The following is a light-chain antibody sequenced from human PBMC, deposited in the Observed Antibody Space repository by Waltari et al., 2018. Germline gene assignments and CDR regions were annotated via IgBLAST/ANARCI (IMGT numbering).Light chain of an antibody. Sequence: QSALTQPAPVSGPPGRSIPIPSPGPTRDVGSLHLFPWYQQPPGKAPKLMIYDGSKRPSGVSNRFSGSKSGNTASLTSSGLQAEDEADYYCCSYAGTVVFGGGTKLTVL. V-gene: IGLV2-23*01. CDR3: CSYAGTVV. CDR2: DGS. CDR1: TRDVGSLHL. J-gene: IGLJ2*01.